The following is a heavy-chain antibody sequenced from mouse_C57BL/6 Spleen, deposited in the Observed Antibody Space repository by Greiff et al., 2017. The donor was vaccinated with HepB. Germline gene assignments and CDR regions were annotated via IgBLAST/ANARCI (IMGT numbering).Heavy chain of an antibody. V-gene: IGHV5-6*01. Sequence: EVKVVESGGDLVKPGGSLKLSCAASGFTFSSYGMSWVRQTPDKRLEWVATISSGGSYTYYPDSVKGRFTISRDNAKNTPYLQMSSLKSEDTAMYYCARENYYGSSYGYFDVWGTGTTVTVSS. D-gene: IGHD1-1*01. J-gene: IGHJ1*03. CDR2: ISSGGSYT. CDR1: GFTFSSYG. CDR3: ARENYYGSSYGYFDV.